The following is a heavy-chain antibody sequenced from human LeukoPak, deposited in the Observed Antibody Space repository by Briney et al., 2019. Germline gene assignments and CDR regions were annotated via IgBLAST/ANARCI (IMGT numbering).Heavy chain of an antibody. Sequence: GGSLRLSCAVSGFSFSHAWMSWVRQAPWKGLEWVSGISNSAGSTYYADSVKGRFTISRDNSKNTLYLQMNSLRAEDTAVYYCAKAPWEWDLNSDYWGQGTPVTVSS. CDR2: ISNSAGST. D-gene: IGHD1-26*01. CDR3: AKAPWEWDLNSDY. V-gene: IGHV3-23*01. CDR1: GFSFSHA. J-gene: IGHJ4*02.